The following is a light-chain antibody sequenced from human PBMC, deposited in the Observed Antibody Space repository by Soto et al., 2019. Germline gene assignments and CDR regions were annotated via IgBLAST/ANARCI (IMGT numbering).Light chain of an antibody. CDR2: GAA. J-gene: IGKJ3*01. Sequence: EIVMTQSPATLSVSPGDRATLSCRASQSIGSDLAWYQLKPGQAPRLLIYGAATRATGVPARFSGSGSGTEFTLTISSLQSEDSAIYYCQQYSSWPFTFGPGTKVAIE. CDR3: QQYSSWPFT. V-gene: IGKV3-15*01. CDR1: QSIGSD.